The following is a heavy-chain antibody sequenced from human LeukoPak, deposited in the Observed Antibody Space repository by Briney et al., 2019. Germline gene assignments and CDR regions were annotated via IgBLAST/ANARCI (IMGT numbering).Heavy chain of an antibody. V-gene: IGHV1-2*02. Sequence: ASVKVSCKSSGYTFTDYYMHWLRQVPGQGLEWMGWINPNSGVANLPQKFRGRVTMARDTSIGTAYMQLGGLTSNDTAVYYCARTATALRLDFDCWGRGTLVTVSS. CDR3: ARTATALRLDFDC. J-gene: IGHJ4*02. CDR1: GYTFTDYY. CDR2: INPNSGVA. D-gene: IGHD2-21*02.